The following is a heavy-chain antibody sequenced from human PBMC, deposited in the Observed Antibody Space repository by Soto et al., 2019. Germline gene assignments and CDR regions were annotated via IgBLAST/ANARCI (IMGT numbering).Heavy chain of an antibody. V-gene: IGHV4-34*01. D-gene: IGHD3-3*01. CDR2: INHSGST. CDR1: GGSFSGYY. J-gene: IGHJ5*02. Sequence: TLSLTCAVYGGSFSGYYWSWIRQPPGKGLEWIGEINHSGSTNYNPSLKSRVTISVDTSKNQFSLKLSSVTAADTAVYYCARGRYDFWSGYSPNWFDPWGQGTLVTVSS. CDR3: ARGRYDFWSGYSPNWFDP.